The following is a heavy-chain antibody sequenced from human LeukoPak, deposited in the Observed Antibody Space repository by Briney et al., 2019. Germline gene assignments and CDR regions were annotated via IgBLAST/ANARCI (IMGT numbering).Heavy chain of an antibody. V-gene: IGHV3-48*02. CDR2: IDGSGDTI. J-gene: IGHJ4*02. CDR3: SRRFDC. Sequence: GGSLRLSCAASEVTFSYYWMYWVRQAPGKGLEWVSYIDGSGDTIYYADSVKGRFTISRDNAKNSLDLQMNSLRDEDTAVYYCSRRFDCWGQGTLVTVSS. CDR1: EVTFSYYW.